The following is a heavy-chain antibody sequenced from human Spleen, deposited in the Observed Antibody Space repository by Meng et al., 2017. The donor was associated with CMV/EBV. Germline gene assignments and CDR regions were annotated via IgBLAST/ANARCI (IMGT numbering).Heavy chain of an antibody. J-gene: IGHJ4*02. CDR2: TFYRSNWYN. CDR1: GDSVSSNSAA. Sequence: SQTLSLTCAISGDSVSSNSAAWNWIRQSPSRGLEWLGRTFYRSNWYNDFAVSVKSRITISADTSKNQFSLQLNSVTPEDTAVYYCARTKTLRGYSYGVFDHWGQGTLVTVSS. V-gene: IGHV6-1*01. D-gene: IGHD5-18*01. CDR3: ARTKTLRGYSYGVFDH.